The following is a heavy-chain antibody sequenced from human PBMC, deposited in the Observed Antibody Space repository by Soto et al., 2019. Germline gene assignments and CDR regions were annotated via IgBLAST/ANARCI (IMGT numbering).Heavy chain of an antibody. CDR3: ATGSGRTFDS. V-gene: IGHV4-34*01. J-gene: IGHJ4*02. CDR2: VNHTGST. Sequence: QVQLQQWGAGLLKPSETLSLTCAVYGGSFSGYYWSWIRQPPGKGLEWIGEVNHTGSTNYNPSLKRRVPTSADTPKTQLSRKLSSVTAAATAVYYCATGSGRTFDSWGQGTLVTVSS. CDR1: GGSFSGYY.